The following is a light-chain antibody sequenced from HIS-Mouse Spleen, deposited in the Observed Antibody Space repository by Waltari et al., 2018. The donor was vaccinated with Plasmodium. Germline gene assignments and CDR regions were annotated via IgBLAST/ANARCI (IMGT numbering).Light chain of an antibody. Sequence: QSALTQPAPVSGSPGQSITISSTGTSSVVGTYNLVSWYQQPPGKAPKLMIYEGSKRPSGVSNRFSGSKSGNTASLTIAGLQAEDEADYYCCSYAGSSTLVFGGGTKLTVL. CDR2: EGS. CDR3: CSYAGSSTLV. J-gene: IGLJ2*01. CDR1: SSVVGTYNL. V-gene: IGLV2-23*01.